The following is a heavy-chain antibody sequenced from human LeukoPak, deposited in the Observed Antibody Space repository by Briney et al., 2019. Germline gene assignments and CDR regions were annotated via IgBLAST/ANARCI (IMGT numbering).Heavy chain of an antibody. CDR1: GYTFTGYY. Sequence: ASVKVSCKASGYTFTGYYMHWVRQAPGQGLEWMGWINPNSGGTNYAQKFQGRVTMTRDTSISTAYMELSRLRSDDTAVYYCARGEGNYYDSSGYYRWWGQGTLVTVSS. CDR3: ARGEGNYYDSSGYYRW. CDR2: INPNSGGT. J-gene: IGHJ4*02. D-gene: IGHD3-22*01. V-gene: IGHV1-2*02.